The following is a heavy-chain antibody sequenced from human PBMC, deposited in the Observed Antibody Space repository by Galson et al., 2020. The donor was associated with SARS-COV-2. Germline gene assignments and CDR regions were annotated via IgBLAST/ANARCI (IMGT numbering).Heavy chain of an antibody. CDR1: GFTFSSYD. CDR3: ARVGGDYEIDY. V-gene: IGHV3-13*01. CDR2: IGTAGDT. D-gene: IGHD4-17*01. Sequence: GGSLRLSCAASGFTFSSYDMHWVRQATGKGLEWVSAIGTAGDTYYPGSVKGRFTISRENAKNSLYLQMNSLRAEDTAVYYCARVGGDYEIDYWGQGTLVTVSS. J-gene: IGHJ4*02.